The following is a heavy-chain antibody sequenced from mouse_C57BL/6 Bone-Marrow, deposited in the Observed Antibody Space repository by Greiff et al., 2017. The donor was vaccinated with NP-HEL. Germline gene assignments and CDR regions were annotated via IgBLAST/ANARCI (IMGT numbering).Heavy chain of an antibody. CDR2: SRNKANDYTT. V-gene: IGHV7-1*01. CDR3: ARDARSNYNAMDY. D-gene: IGHD2-5*01. CDR1: GFTFSDFY. Sequence: EVQGVESGGGLVQSGRSLRLSCATSGFTFSDFYMEWVRQAPGKGLEWIAASRNKANDYTTEYSASVKGLFIVSRDTSQSILYLQMNALRAEDTAIYYCARDARSNYNAMDYWGQGTSVTVSA. J-gene: IGHJ4*01.